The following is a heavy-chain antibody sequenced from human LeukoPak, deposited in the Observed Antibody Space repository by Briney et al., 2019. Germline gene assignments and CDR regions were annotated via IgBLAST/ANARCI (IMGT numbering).Heavy chain of an antibody. CDR2: ISDSGCKT. D-gene: IGHD6-6*01. CDR1: GFTFSNYA. V-gene: IGHV3-23*01. J-gene: IGHJ4*02. CDR3: AKGRLVLDY. Sequence: GGSLRLSCAATGFTFSNYAMSWVRQAPGKGLEGVSSISDSGCKTYYADSVKGRFAISRDNSKNTLYLQMDSLRAEYTAVYYCAKGRLVLDYWGQGTLVTVSS.